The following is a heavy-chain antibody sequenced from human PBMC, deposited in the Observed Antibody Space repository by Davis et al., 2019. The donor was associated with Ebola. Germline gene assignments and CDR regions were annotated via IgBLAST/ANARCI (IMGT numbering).Heavy chain of an antibody. CDR2: INPSGGST. CDR3: ARDYRGYEYYYYYYYMDV. CDR1: GYTFTSYY. D-gene: IGHD5-12*01. Sequence: ASVKVSCKASGYTFTSYYMHWVRQAPGQGLEWMGIINPSGGSTSYAQKFQGRVTMTRDTSTSTVYMELSSLRSEDTAVYYCARDYRGYEYYYYYYYMDVWGKGTTVTVSS. V-gene: IGHV1-46*01. J-gene: IGHJ6*03.